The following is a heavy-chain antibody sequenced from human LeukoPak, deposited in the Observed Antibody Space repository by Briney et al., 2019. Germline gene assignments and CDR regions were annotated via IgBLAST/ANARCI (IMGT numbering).Heavy chain of an antibody. CDR1: GFTFSSYA. V-gene: IGHV3-23*01. CDR2: ISYDAANT. D-gene: IGHD6-13*01. Sequence: GGSLRLSCAASGFTFSSYAMSWVRQTPGKGQEWVSSISYDAANTYYTGSVKGRFTISRDNSKNTLYLQMDSLRTDDTAVYYCAKNLGTSSWYSFDSWGQGTLVTVSS. CDR3: AKNLGTSSWYSFDS. J-gene: IGHJ4*02.